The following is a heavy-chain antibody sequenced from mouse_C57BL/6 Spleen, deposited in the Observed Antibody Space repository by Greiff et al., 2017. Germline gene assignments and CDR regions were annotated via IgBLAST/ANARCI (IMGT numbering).Heavy chain of an antibody. CDR1: GFTFSDYG. CDR2: ISSGSSTI. CDR3: ARGGHFDY. J-gene: IGHJ2*01. Sequence: EVKLMESGGGLVKPGGSLKLSCAASGFTFSDYGMHWVRQAPEKGLEWVAYISSGSSTIYYADTVKGRFTISRDNAKNTLFLQLTSLRSEDTAMYYCARGGHFDYWGQGTTLTVSS. V-gene: IGHV5-17*01.